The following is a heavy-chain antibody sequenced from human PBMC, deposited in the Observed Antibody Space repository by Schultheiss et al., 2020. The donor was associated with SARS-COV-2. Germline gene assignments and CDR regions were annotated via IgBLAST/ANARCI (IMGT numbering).Heavy chain of an antibody. CDR2: VAYDGSDK. V-gene: IGHV3-30*03. CDR1: GFTFSTYA. Sequence: GGSLRLSCAASGFTFSTYAMHWVRQAPGKGLEWVAVVAYDGSDKYYADSVKGRFSISRDNSKNTLYLQMNSLRAEDTAVYYCARGGGIDCSGGSCYPRGYYYYGMDVWGQGTTVTVSS. CDR3: ARGGGIDCSGGSCYPRGYYYYGMDV. D-gene: IGHD2-15*01. J-gene: IGHJ6*02.